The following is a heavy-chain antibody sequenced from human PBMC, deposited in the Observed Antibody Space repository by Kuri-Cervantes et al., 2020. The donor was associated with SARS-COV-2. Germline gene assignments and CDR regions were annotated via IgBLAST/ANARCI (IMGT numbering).Heavy chain of an antibody. CDR3: ARDWPPYSSGWFDP. V-gene: IGHV3-21*01. Sequence: GGPLRLSCAASGFTFSSYSMNWVRQAPEKGLEWVSSISSSSSYIYYADSVKGRFTISRDNAKNSLYLQMNSLRAEDTAVYYCARDWPPYSSGWFDPWGQGTLVTVSS. CDR2: ISSSSSYI. J-gene: IGHJ5*02. CDR1: GFTFSSYS. D-gene: IGHD6-19*01.